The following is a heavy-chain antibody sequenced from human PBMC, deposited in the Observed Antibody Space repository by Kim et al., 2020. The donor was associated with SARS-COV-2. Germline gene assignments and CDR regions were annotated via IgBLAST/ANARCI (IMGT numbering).Heavy chain of an antibody. D-gene: IGHD6-13*01. CDR3: ARTVTAAPGDYYYYTMDV. CDR2: ISSSGGYI. Sequence: GGSLRLSCAASGFIFIDYSMTWVRQAPGKGLEWVSSISSSGGYIYYADSVKGRFTISRDNVKNSLYLQMSSLRAGDTAVYYCARTVTAAPGDYYYYTMDVWGQGGSVTLSS. V-gene: IGHV3-21*06. CDR1: GFIFIDYS. J-gene: IGHJ6*02.